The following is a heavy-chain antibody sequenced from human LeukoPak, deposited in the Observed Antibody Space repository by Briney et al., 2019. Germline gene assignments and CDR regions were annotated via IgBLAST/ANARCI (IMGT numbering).Heavy chain of an antibody. CDR1: GGSISSGGYY. CDR2: IYYSGST. J-gene: IGHJ3*02. D-gene: IGHD3-22*01. Sequence: SQTLSLTCTVSGGSISSGGYYWSWIRQHPGQGLEWIGYIYYSGSTYYNPSLKSRVTISVDTSKNQFSLKLSSVTAADTAVYYCARVRASYYDSSDHPKAFDIWGQGTMVTVSS. V-gene: IGHV4-31*03. CDR3: ARVRASYYDSSDHPKAFDI.